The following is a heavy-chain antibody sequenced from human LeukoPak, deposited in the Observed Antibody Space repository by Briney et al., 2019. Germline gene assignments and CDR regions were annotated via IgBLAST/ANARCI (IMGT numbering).Heavy chain of an antibody. CDR1: GGSISSYY. D-gene: IGHD3-9*01. Sequence: PSETLSLTCTVSGGSISSYYWSWIWQPPGKGLEWIGYIYYSGSTNYNPSLKSRVTISVDTSKNRFSLKLSSVTAADTAVYYCARLPKFSKYYYYGMDVWGQGTTVTVSS. J-gene: IGHJ6*02. CDR2: IYYSGST. CDR3: ARLPKFSKYYYYGMDV. V-gene: IGHV4-59*08.